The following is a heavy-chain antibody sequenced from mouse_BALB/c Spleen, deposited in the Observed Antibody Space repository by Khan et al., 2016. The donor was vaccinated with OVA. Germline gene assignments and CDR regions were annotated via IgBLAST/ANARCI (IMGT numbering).Heavy chain of an antibody. Sequence: QVQLQQSGAELVRPGVSVKISCKGSGYTFTDFTLHWVKQSHAMSLEWIGVISTYYGHATYNQKFKDKATMTVDKSSSTAYMDLARLTSEDSAIYYFTRRGGGNRFAYWGQGTLVTVSA. CDR1: GYTFTDFT. CDR2: ISTYYGHA. V-gene: IGHV1S137*01. CDR3: TRRGGGNRFAY. J-gene: IGHJ3*01.